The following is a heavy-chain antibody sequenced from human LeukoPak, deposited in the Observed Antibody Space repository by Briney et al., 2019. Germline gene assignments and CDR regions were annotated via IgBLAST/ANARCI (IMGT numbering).Heavy chain of an antibody. CDR3: ARAYGDIDY. CDR2: IYYSGST. D-gene: IGHD4-17*01. CDR1: GGSISSYY. V-gene: IGHV4-59*01. J-gene: IGHJ4*02. Sequence: SETLSLTCTVSGGSISSYYWSWIRQPPGKGLEWIGYIYYSGSTNYNPSLKSRVTISVDTSKNQFSLKLSSVTAADTAVYYCARAYGDIDYWGQGPWSPSPQ.